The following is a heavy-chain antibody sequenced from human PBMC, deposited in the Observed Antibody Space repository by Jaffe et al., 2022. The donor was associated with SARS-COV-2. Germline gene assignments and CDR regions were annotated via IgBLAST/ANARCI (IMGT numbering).Heavy chain of an antibody. CDR2: ISYDGSNK. D-gene: IGHD3-22*01. CDR3: AKDSHTVYYYDSSGSFDY. CDR1: GFTFSSYG. J-gene: IGHJ4*02. Sequence: QVQLVESGGGVVQPGRSLRLSCAASGFTFSSYGMHWVRQAPGKGLEWVAVISYDGSNKYYADSVKGRFTISRDNSKNTLYLQMNSLRAEDTAVYYCAKDSHTVYYYDSSGSFDYWGQGTLVTVSS. V-gene: IGHV3-30*18.